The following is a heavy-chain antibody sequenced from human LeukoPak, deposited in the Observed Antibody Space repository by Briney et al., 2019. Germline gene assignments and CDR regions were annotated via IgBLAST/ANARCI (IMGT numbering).Heavy chain of an antibody. CDR3: ATYPYDFWSGYSDY. CDR1: GGTFSSYA. Sequence: GASVKVSCKASGGTFSSYAISWVRPAPGQGLEWMGGIIPIFGTANYAQKFQGRVTITTDESTSTAYMELSSLRSEDTAVYYCATYPYDFWSGYSDYWGQGTLVTVSS. J-gene: IGHJ4*02. D-gene: IGHD3-3*01. V-gene: IGHV1-69*05. CDR2: IIPIFGTA.